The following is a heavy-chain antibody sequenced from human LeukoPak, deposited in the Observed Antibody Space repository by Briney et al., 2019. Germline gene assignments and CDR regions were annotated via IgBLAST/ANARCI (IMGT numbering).Heavy chain of an antibody. CDR1: GGFISSYY. CDR2: IFYTGTT. Sequence: ASETLSLTCTVSGGFISSYYWSWIRQPPGKGLEYIGFIFYTGTTNYNPSLKSRVTLSVDTSKNQFSLKLTSVTAADTAVYYCASRGGSGARQAFDYWGQGTLVTVSS. CDR3: ASRGGSGARQAFDY. V-gene: IGHV4-59*08. J-gene: IGHJ4*02. D-gene: IGHD3-10*01.